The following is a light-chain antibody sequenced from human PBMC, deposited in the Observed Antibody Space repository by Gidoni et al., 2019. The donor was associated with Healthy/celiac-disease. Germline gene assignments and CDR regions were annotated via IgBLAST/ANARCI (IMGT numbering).Light chain of an antibody. Sequence: ETVLTRFRGTLSFSPGERATLSCRASQSVSSSYLAWYQQKPGQAPRLLIYGASSRATGIPESFSGRGSGTGCTLTISRREPEGYAGYYCQQYGNSPLTFGGXTKVEIK. CDR3: QQYGNSPLT. V-gene: IGKV3-20*01. CDR1: QSVSSSY. J-gene: IGKJ4*01. CDR2: GAS.